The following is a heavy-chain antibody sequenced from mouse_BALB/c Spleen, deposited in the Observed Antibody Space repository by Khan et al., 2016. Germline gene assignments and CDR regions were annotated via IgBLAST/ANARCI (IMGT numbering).Heavy chain of an antibody. J-gene: IGHJ3*01. CDR3: AEEYYGSNWFSD. V-gene: IGHV9-3*02. Sequence: QIQLVQSGPELKKPGETVKISCKASGYTFTNYGMNWVKQAPGKGLKWMGWVNTNTGEPTYAEEFKGRFAFSLETSASTAYLQINNLKNEDTATYFCAEEYYGSNWFSDWGQGTLVTVSA. D-gene: IGHD1-1*01. CDR2: VNTNTGEP. CDR1: GYTFTNYG.